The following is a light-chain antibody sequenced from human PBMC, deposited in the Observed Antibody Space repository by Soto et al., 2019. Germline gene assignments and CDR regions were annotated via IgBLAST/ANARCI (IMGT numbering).Light chain of an antibody. CDR2: RAS. J-gene: IGKJ1*01. V-gene: IGKV3-20*01. CDR3: QQYGSSPWT. Sequence: DTVLTQSPGTLSLSQGDTATLSCRASQSVYNSHLAWYQQKPGQAPRLLIFRASTRATGIPDRFSGSGSGTDFTLTISRLEPEDFAVYYCQQYGSSPWTFGQGTKVEIK. CDR1: QSVYNSH.